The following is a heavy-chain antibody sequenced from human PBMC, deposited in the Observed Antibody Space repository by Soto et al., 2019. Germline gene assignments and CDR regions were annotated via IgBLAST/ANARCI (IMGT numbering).Heavy chain of an antibody. J-gene: IGHJ2*01. CDR3: AREYTPPRSSPSGENVGANWYFDL. CDR1: GYTFTSYG. D-gene: IGHD1-1*01. V-gene: IGHV1-18*01. Sequence: QVQLVQSGAEVKKPGASVKVSCKASGYTFTSYGISWVRQAPGQGLELMGWISAYNGNTTYAQKLQGRVTMTTDTSTSTAYMELRSLRSDDTAVYYCAREYTPPRSSPSGENVGANWYFDLCGRGTLVTVSS. CDR2: ISAYNGNT.